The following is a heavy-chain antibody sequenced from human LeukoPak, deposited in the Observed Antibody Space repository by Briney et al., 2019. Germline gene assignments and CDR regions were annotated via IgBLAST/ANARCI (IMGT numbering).Heavy chain of an antibody. CDR1: GFTFSSYW. CDR3: ARDGSGMITFGGVIDY. Sequence: PGGSLRLSCAASGFTFSSYWMSWVRQAPGKGLEWVANIKQDGSEKYYVDSVKGRFTISRDNAKNSLYLQMNSLRAEDTAVYYCARDGSGMITFGGVIDYWGQGTLVTVSS. CDR2: IKQDGSEK. D-gene: IGHD3-16*02. V-gene: IGHV3-7*01. J-gene: IGHJ4*02.